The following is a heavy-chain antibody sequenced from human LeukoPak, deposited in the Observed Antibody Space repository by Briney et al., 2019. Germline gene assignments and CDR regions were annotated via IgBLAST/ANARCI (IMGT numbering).Heavy chain of an antibody. V-gene: IGHV4-39*07. CDR2: IYYSGST. Sequence: ASETLSLTCTVSGGSISSSSYYWGWIRQPPGKGLEWIGSIYYSGSTYYNPSLKSRVTISVDTSKNQFSLKLSSVTAADTAVYYCARSLTIAAAGTFDYWGQGTLVTVSS. D-gene: IGHD6-13*01. J-gene: IGHJ4*02. CDR1: GGSISSSSYY. CDR3: ARSLTIAAAGTFDY.